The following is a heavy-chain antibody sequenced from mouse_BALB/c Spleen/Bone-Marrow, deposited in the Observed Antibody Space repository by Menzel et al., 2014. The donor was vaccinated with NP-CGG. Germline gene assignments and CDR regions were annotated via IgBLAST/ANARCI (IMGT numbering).Heavy chain of an antibody. CDR3: ARESYGNWFAY. CDR1: GYTFTSYT. V-gene: IGHV1-4*01. J-gene: IGHJ3*01. CDR2: INPSSGYT. Sequence: QVQLQQSGAELARPGASVKMSCKASGYTFTSYTMHWVKQRPGQGLEWIGYINPSSGYTNYSQKFKDKATLTADKSSSTAYMQLSSLTSEDSAVYYCARESYGNWFAYWGQGTLVTVSA. D-gene: IGHD2-1*01.